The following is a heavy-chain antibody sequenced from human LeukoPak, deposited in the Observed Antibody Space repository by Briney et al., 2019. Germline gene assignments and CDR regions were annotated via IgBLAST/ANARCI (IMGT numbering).Heavy chain of an antibody. D-gene: IGHD3-10*01. CDR1: GGSISSGDYY. CDR2: IYYSGST. Sequence: SETLSLTCTVSGGSISSGDYYWSWIRQPPGKGLEWIGYIYYSGSTYYNPSLKSRVTISVDTSKNQFSLKLSSVTAADTAVYYCARCITMVRGVVYWYFDLWGRGTLVTVSS. CDR3: ARCITMVRGVVYWYFDL. J-gene: IGHJ2*01. V-gene: IGHV4-30-4*01.